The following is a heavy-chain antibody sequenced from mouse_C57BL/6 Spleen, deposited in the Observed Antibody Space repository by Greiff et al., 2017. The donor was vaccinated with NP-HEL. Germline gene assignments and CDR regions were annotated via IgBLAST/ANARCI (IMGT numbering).Heavy chain of an antibody. J-gene: IGHJ3*01. D-gene: IGHD2-4*01. V-gene: IGHV5-4*01. Sequence: VQLKESGGGLVKPGGSLKLSCAASGFTFSSYAMSWVRQTPEKRLEWVATISDGGSYTYYPDNVKGRFTISRDNAKNNLYLQMSHLKSEDTAMYYCARDGDYDGAWFAYWGQGTLVTVSA. CDR2: ISDGGSYT. CDR3: ARDGDYDGAWFAY. CDR1: GFTFSSYA.